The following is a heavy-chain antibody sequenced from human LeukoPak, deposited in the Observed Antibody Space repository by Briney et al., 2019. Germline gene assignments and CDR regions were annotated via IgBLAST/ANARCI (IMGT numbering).Heavy chain of an antibody. J-gene: IGHJ5*02. Sequence: GASVKVSCKPSGYTFSSYHVHWVRQAPGQGLEWMGMINPSGGHTRYSQKFQGRVTMTRDVSTSTVYMELSSLISEDTAVYYCARDMYGRSSEGNRFDRWGQGTLVTVSS. CDR2: INPSGGHT. V-gene: IGHV1-46*01. D-gene: IGHD6-6*01. CDR3: ARDMYGRSSEGNRFDR. CDR1: GYTFSSYH.